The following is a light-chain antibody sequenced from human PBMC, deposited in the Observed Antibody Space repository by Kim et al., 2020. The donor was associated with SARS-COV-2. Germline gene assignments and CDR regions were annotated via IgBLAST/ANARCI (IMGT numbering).Light chain of an antibody. Sequence: GKTVTISCTRSSGSIASNYVQWFQQRPGSAPTTVIYEDSRRPSGVPARFSGSIDSSSNAASLTISGLKTEDEADYYCQSYDSTSVVFGGGTQLTVL. V-gene: IGLV6-57*03. CDR1: SGSIASNY. CDR2: EDS. J-gene: IGLJ2*01. CDR3: QSYDSTSVV.